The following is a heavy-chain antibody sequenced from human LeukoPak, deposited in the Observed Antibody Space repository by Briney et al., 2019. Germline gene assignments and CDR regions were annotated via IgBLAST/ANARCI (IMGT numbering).Heavy chain of an antibody. CDR1: GFTVSSNY. J-gene: IGHJ4*02. Sequence: GGSLRLSCADSGFTVSSNYMRWVRQAPGKGLEWVSVIYSGGSTHYADSVKGRFPISRDNSKNTLYLQMNSLRAEDTAVYYCARDRLHYDSLTGYPADWGQGTLVTVSS. CDR3: ARDRLHYDSLTGYPAD. V-gene: IGHV3-66*01. CDR2: IYSGGST. D-gene: IGHD3-9*01.